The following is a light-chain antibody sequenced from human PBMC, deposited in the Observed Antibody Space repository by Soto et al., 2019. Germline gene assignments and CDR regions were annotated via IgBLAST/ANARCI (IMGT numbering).Light chain of an antibody. CDR2: WAS. Sequence: DIVMTQSPASLAVSLGERATINCKSSQSVSYSSNNKNYLAWYQQKPGQPPKLLIYWASTRESGVPDRFSGSGSGTDFTLTISSLQAEDVAVYYCQQYYSTPITFGQGTRLEIK. J-gene: IGKJ5*01. CDR3: QQYYSTPIT. V-gene: IGKV4-1*01. CDR1: QSVSYSSNNKNY.